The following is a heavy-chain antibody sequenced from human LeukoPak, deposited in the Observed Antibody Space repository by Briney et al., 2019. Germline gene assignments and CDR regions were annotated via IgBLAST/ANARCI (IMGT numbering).Heavy chain of an antibody. D-gene: IGHD3-22*01. CDR3: ARHRNPLYYDSSGYYLGVGWFDP. CDR2: IYYSGST. V-gene: IGHV4-39*01. Sequence: SETLSLTCTVSGGSIGSSSYYWGWIRQPPGKGLEWIGSIYYSGSTYYNPSLKSRVTISVDTSKNQFSLKLSSATAADTAVYYCARHRNPLYYDSSGYYLGVGWFDPWGQGTLVTVSS. J-gene: IGHJ5*02. CDR1: GGSIGSSSYY.